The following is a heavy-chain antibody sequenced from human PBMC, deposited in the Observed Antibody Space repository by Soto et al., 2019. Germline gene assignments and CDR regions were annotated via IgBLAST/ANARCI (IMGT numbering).Heavy chain of an antibody. CDR2: IYYSGGA. J-gene: IGHJ5*01. CDR3: TRRPITIGWLSDS. V-gene: IGHV4-39*01. D-gene: IGHD3-10*01. CDR1: GASISGSSHY. Sequence: QLQLQESGPGLVKPSETLSLTCRISGASISGSSHYWGWVRQPPGKGLEWIGSIYYSGGANSNPSNEIRVTISVDPLRNQFSLRVTSVTAADTAVYYCTRRPITIGWLSDSWGKGTLVTVSS.